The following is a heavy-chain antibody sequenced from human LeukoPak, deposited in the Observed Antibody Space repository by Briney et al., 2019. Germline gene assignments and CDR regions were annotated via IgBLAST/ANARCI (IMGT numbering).Heavy chain of an antibody. CDR2: ISSNGGST. CDR3: ARDSRGGRWLQWYYFDY. Sequence: GGSLRLSCAASGFTFSSYAMHWVRQAPGKGLEYVSAISSNGGSTYYANSVKGRFTISRDNSKNTLYLQMGSLRAEDMAVYYCARDSRGGRWLQWYYFDYWGQGTLVTVSS. CDR1: GFTFSSYA. D-gene: IGHD3-16*01. J-gene: IGHJ4*02. V-gene: IGHV3-64*01.